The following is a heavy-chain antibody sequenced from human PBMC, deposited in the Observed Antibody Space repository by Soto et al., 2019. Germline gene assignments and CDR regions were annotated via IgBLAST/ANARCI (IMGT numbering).Heavy chain of an antibody. CDR1: GFTFGDYA. CDR2: IRSKAYGGTT. Sequence: PGGSLRLSCTSSGFTFGDYAMSWFRQAPGKGLEWVGFIRSKAYGGTTEYAASVKGRFTISKDDSKSIAYLQMNSLKTEDTAVYYCTRLTLGDIVVVPAAIGYWGQGTLVTVSS. CDR3: TRLTLGDIVVVPAAIGY. V-gene: IGHV3-49*03. J-gene: IGHJ4*02. D-gene: IGHD2-2*01.